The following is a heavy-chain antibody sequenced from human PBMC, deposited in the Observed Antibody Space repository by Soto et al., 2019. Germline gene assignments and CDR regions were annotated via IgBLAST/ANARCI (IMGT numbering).Heavy chain of an antibody. J-gene: IGHJ4*02. CDR1: CGSISHGVYY. Sequence: SETLSLTCNVSCGSISHGVYYWSWIRQHPGKGLEWIGYIYYSESTYYNPTLKTRITISVDTSKNQCSLKLSSVTAADTDVYYCARDRRGDLDYWGQGTLVTVSS. CDR2: IYYSEST. D-gene: IGHD3-3*01. CDR3: ARDRRGDLDY. V-gene: IGHV4-31*03.